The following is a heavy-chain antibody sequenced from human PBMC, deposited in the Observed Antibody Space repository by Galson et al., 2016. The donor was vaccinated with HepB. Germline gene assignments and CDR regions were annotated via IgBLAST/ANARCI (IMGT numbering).Heavy chain of an antibody. D-gene: IGHD6-19*01. CDR3: VRDFTGQPSGWFCS. CDR2: ISHDGNNE. J-gene: IGHJ4*02. Sequence: SLRLSCAASGFSLDYFAMHWVRQAPDRGLEWVAVISHDGNNEDYRESVRGRFTISRDSSKKTLSLQMNNLKTEDTAVYYCVRDFTGQPSGWFCSWGQGTQVTVSS. CDR1: GFSLDYFA. V-gene: IGHV3-30*04.